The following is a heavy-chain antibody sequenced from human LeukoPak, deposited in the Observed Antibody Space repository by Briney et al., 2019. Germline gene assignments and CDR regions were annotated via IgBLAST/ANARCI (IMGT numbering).Heavy chain of an antibody. CDR3: ARGGIAAAGLDY. Sequence: GASVKVSRKASGGTFSSYAISWVRQAPGQGLEWMGGIIPIFGTANYAQKFQGRVTITADESTSTAYMELSSLRSEDTAVYYCARGGIAAAGLDYWGQGTLVTVSS. J-gene: IGHJ4*02. CDR1: GGTFSSYA. V-gene: IGHV1-69*13. CDR2: IIPIFGTA. D-gene: IGHD6-13*01.